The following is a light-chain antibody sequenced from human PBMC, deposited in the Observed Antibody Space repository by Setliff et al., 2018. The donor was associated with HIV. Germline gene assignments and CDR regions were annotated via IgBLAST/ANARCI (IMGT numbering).Light chain of an antibody. V-gene: IGLV2-8*01. CDR2: EVT. CDR3: SSYAGNKGDV. CDR1: SGDVGGYNY. J-gene: IGLJ1*01. Sequence: SALTQPPSASGSPGQSVTISCTGTSGDVGGYNYVSWYQQYPGKAPKLLIHEVTKRPSGVPDRFSGSKSGNTASLTVSGLQAEDEADYYCSSYAGNKGDVFGTGTRSPS.